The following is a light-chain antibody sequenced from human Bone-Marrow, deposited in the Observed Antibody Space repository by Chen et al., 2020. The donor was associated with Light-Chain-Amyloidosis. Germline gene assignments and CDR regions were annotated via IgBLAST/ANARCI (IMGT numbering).Light chain of an antibody. CDR3: CAYTGRSTWV. Sequence: QSALTQPASVSGSPEPSLTISCTASNSDVGYYNLVSWYQHHPGKAPKLRIYGDFKRPSGVSNRFSGSKSGTTASLTIAGLHNEDAAHYHCCAYTGRSTWVFGGGAKLTVL. J-gene: IGLJ3*02. V-gene: IGLV2-23*01. CDR2: GDF. CDR1: NSDVGYYNL.